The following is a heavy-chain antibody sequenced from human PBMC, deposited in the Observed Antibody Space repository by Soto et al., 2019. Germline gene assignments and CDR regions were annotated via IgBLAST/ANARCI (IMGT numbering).Heavy chain of an antibody. Sequence: PGESLKISCKGSGYSFTSYWISWVRQMPGKGLEWMGRIDPSDSYTNYSPSFQGHVTISADKSISTAYLQWSSLKASDTAMYYCARHMGNIAAPEGPTYYYYGMDVWGQGTTVTASS. CDR3: ARHMGNIAAPEGPTYYYYGMDV. V-gene: IGHV5-10-1*01. CDR1: GYSFTSYW. J-gene: IGHJ6*02. D-gene: IGHD6-6*01. CDR2: IDPSDSYT.